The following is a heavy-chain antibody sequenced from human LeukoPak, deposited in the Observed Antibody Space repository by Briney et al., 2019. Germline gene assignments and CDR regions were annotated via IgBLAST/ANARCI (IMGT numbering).Heavy chain of an antibody. Sequence: SETLSLTCTVSGGSISSSSYYWGWIRQPPGKGLEWIGSIYYSGSTYYNPSLKSRATISVDTSKNQFSLKLSSVTAADTAVYYCARVVVAATPQNWFDPWGQGTLVTVSS. CDR2: IYYSGST. V-gene: IGHV4-39*01. J-gene: IGHJ5*02. CDR1: GGSISSSSYY. CDR3: ARVVVAATPQNWFDP. D-gene: IGHD2-15*01.